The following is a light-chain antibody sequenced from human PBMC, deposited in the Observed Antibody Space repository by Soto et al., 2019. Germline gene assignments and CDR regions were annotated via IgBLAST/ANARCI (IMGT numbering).Light chain of an antibody. Sequence: QSALTQPASVSGAPGQSITISCTGTSSDVGGYNYVSWYQQHPGKAPQVLILEVSNRPSGVSNRFSGSKSGNTASLTISGLQAEDEADYYCSSYSSSDPPCVFGTGTKVTVL. CDR3: SSYSSSDPPCV. J-gene: IGLJ1*01. CDR2: EVS. CDR1: SSDVGGYNY. V-gene: IGLV2-14*01.